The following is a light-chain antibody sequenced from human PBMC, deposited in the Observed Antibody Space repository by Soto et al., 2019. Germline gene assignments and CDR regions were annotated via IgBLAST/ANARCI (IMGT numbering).Light chain of an antibody. CDR1: QSITTW. CDR2: DVS. J-gene: IGKJ1*01. Sequence: DIQMTQSASTVSAYLGGRVTITCWASQSITTWLAWYQQRPGKAPKLLIYDVSSLQSGVPSRFSGSGSGTEFTLTVSSLQTDDFATYYCQQYESYSRTFGRGTKVDIK. V-gene: IGKV1-5*01. CDR3: QQYESYSRT.